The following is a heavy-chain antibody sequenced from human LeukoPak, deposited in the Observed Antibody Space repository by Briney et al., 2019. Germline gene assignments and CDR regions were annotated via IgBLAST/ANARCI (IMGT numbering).Heavy chain of an antibody. J-gene: IGHJ4*02. D-gene: IGHD1-26*01. CDR1: GFTFSSYT. CDR2: ISGSGGST. V-gene: IGHV3-23*01. Sequence: GGSRRLSCAASGFTFSSYTMSWVRQAPGKGLEWVSGISGSGGSTYYADSVKGRLTISRDNSKNTLYLQMNSLRAEDTAVYYCAKGPVGWSLYYFDYWGQGTLLTVSS. CDR3: AKGPVGWSLYYFDY.